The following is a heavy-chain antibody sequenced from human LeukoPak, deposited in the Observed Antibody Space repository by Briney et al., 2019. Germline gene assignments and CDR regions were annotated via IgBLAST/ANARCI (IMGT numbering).Heavy chain of an antibody. CDR3: ARDYGGNSFDY. CDR1: GYTFTDYY. CDR2: INPNSGAT. D-gene: IGHD4-23*01. Sequence: WASVTVSCKASGYTFTDYYMHWVRQAPGQGLEWMGWINPNSGATNYAQKFQGRVTMTRDTSISTAYMELYRLRSDDTAFYYCARDYGGNSFDYWGQGTLVTVSS. V-gene: IGHV1-2*02. J-gene: IGHJ4*02.